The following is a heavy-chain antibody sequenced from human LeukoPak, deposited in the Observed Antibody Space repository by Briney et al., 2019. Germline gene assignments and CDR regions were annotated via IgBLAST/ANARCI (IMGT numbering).Heavy chain of an antibody. J-gene: IGHJ5*02. D-gene: IGHD3-10*01. Sequence: SETLSLTCAVSGGSISSSNWWSWVRQPPGKGLEWIGEIYHSGSTNYNPSLKSRVTISVDTSKNQFSLKLSSVTAADTAVYYCAREGWYYYGSGSYYNWFDPWGQGTLVTVSS. CDR1: GGSISSSNW. V-gene: IGHV4-4*02. CDR3: AREGWYYYGSGSYYNWFDP. CDR2: IYHSGST.